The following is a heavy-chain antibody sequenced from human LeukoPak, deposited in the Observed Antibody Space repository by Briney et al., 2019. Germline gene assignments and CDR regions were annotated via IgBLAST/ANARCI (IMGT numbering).Heavy chain of an antibody. CDR2: ISPSSGT. D-gene: IGHD3-10*02. J-gene: IGHJ4*02. Sequence: GGSLRLSCAASGFTFSSYAMSWVRQAPGKGLEWVSAISPSSGTFYADSVKGRFTISRDDARNSLFLQMNGLRADDTAVYYCTRENYVPDSWGQGTLVTVSS. V-gene: IGHV3-23*01. CDR3: TRENYVPDS. CDR1: GFTFSSYA.